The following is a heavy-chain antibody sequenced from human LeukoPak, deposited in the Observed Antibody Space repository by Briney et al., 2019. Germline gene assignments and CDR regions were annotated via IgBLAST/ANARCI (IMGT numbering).Heavy chain of an antibody. J-gene: IGHJ4*02. D-gene: IGHD4-17*01. Sequence: SETLSLTCTVSGASISSSSYYWGWIRQPPGKGLEWIGSIYYSGSTYYNPSLKSRVTISVDTSKNQFSLKLSSVTAADTAVYYCARLNHYGDPLDYWGQGTLVTVSS. CDR2: IYYSGST. V-gene: IGHV4-39*01. CDR3: ARLNHYGDPLDY. CDR1: GASISSSSYY.